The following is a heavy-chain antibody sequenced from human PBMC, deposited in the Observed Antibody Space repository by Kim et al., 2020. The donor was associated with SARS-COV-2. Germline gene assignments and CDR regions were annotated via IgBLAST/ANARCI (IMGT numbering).Heavy chain of an antibody. CDR3: VKESRPVGTPPHTGSFDF. V-gene: IGHV3-43*01. Sequence: GGSLRLSCAASGFSFDDYIMHWVRQAPGKGLEWVSLIEWDESKTHYAESVKGRFTISRDNSKNSLFLQMNSLRTDDTALYYCVKESRPVGTPPHTGSFDFWGRGTTVTVSS. J-gene: IGHJ3*01. D-gene: IGHD5-18*01. CDR2: IEWDESKT. CDR1: GFSFDDYI.